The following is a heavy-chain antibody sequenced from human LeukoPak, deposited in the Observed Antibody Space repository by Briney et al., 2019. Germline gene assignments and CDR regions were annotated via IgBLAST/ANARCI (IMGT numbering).Heavy chain of an antibody. CDR1: GDSITSSSYY. V-gene: IGHV4-39*01. D-gene: IGHD4-11*01. J-gene: IGHJ4*02. CDR2: IYYTGGT. Sequence: PSETLSLTCSVSGDSITSSSYYWAWIRQPPEKGLEWIGSIYYTGGTNYSPSLKSRVTISVDTSKNQFSLMLSCVTAADTAVYYCARHGGTRITLIEVYYFDSWGQGTLVTVSS. CDR3: ARHGGTRITLIEVYYFDS.